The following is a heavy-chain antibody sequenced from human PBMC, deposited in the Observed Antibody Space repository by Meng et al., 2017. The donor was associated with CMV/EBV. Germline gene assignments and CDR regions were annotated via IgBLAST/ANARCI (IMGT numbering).Heavy chain of an antibody. CDR1: GGSISSGDYY. CDR2: IYYSGST. D-gene: IGHD3-16*01. Sequence: SETLSLTCTVSGGSISSGDYYWSWIRQPPGKGLEWIGYIYYSGSTYYNPSLKSRVTISVDTSKNQFSLKLSSVTAADTVVYYCARVTAVWGYYFDYWGQGTLVTVSS. CDR3: ARVTAVWGYYFDY. J-gene: IGHJ4*02. V-gene: IGHV4-30-4*08.